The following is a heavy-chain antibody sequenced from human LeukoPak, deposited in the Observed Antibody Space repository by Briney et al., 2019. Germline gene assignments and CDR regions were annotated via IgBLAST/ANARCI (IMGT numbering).Heavy chain of an antibody. V-gene: IGHV3-48*03. CDR1: GFTFTVYE. CDR2: IGSSDSTT. D-gene: IGHD6-25*01. CDR3: ARDGTPNYGSGWVYMDV. J-gene: IGHJ6*03. Sequence: PGGSLRLSCVASGFTFTVYEMNWVRQAPGKGLEWLSYIGSSDSTTHYADSVKGRFTISRDNAKNSLYLQMNSLRVEDTSVYYCARDGTPNYGSGWVYMDVWGEGTTVTISS.